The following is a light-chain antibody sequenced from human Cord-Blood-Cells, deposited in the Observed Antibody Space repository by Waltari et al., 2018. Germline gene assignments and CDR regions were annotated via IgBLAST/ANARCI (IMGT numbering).Light chain of an antibody. CDR2: DVS. CDR1: SRDVGGYNR. V-gene: IGLV2-14*01. CDR3: SSNTSRSTYV. Sequence: QCATPPPASVPGSPGQSITIPYPVTSRDVGGYNRVHGYQQHPGKAPKHMIYDVSKRPSGVSNRFSGSKSGNTASMTICGLQAEDEADYYCSSNTSRSTYVFGTGTKVTVL. J-gene: IGLJ1*01.